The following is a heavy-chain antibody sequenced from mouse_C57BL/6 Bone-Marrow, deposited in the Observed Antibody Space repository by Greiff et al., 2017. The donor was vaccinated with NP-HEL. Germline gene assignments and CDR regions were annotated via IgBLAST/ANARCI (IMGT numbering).Heavy chain of an antibody. CDR2: INPNYGTT. Sequence: VQLQQSGPELVKPGASVKISCKASGYSFTDYNMNWVKQSTGKSLEWIGVINPNYGTTSYNQKFKGKATLTVDQSSSTAYMQLNSLTSEDSAVYYCARITTVVAHYYAMDYWGQGTSVTVSS. D-gene: IGHD1-1*01. J-gene: IGHJ4*01. CDR1: GYSFTDYN. V-gene: IGHV1-39*01. CDR3: ARITTVVAHYYAMDY.